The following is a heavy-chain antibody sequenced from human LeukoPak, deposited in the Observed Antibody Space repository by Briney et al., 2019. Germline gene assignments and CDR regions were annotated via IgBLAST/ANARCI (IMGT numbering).Heavy chain of an antibody. CDR1: GFTVSSKY. Sequence: GGSLRLSCEVSGFTVSSKYMSWVRQAPGKGLEWVSVIYSGGNTYYADSVKGRFTISRDNSKNTLCLQVSNLRAEDTATYYCASPYTTSSFYAFDMWGQGTMVTVSS. J-gene: IGHJ3*02. CDR2: IYSGGNT. D-gene: IGHD6-6*01. V-gene: IGHV3-66*02. CDR3: ASPYTTSSFYAFDM.